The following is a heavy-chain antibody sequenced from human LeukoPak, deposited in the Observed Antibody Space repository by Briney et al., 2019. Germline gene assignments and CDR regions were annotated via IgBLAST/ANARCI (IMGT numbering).Heavy chain of an antibody. Sequence: NPGGSLTLSCAASGFTFSSYSMNSVRQAPGKGLEWVSSISSSSSYIYYADSVKGRFTISRDNAKNSLYLQMNSLRAEDTAVYYCAREHDYGDSADYWGQETLVTVSS. J-gene: IGHJ4*02. V-gene: IGHV3-21*01. CDR2: ISSSSSYI. D-gene: IGHD4-17*01. CDR3: AREHDYGDSADY. CDR1: GFTFSSYS.